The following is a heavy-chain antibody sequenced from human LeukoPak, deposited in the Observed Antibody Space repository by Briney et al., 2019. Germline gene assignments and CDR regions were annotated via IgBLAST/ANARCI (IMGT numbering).Heavy chain of an antibody. CDR2: ISYDGSNK. J-gene: IGHJ4*02. D-gene: IGHD6-19*01. Sequence: PGGSLRLSCAASGFIFSNAWMAWVRQAPGKGLEWVAVISYDGSNKYYADSVKGRFTISRDNSKNTLYLQMDSLRAEDTAVFYCAKDRLVAVAGPTYFDYWGQGTLVTVSS. V-gene: IGHV3-30*18. CDR1: GFIFSNAW. CDR3: AKDRLVAVAGPTYFDY.